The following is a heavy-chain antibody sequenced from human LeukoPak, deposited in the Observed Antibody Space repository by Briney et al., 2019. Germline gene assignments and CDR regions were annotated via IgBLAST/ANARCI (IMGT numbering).Heavy chain of an antibody. D-gene: IGHD4-17*01. CDR3: ARRSTVILYYYMDV. V-gene: IGHV3-7*01. J-gene: IGHJ6*03. Sequence: GGSLRLSCAASGFIFSSYWMSWVRQAPGKGREWVANIKQDGSEKYYVDSVKGRFTISRDNAKNSLYLQMNSLRAEDTAVYYCARRSTVILYYYMDVWGKGTTVTVSS. CDR2: IKQDGSEK. CDR1: GFIFSSYW.